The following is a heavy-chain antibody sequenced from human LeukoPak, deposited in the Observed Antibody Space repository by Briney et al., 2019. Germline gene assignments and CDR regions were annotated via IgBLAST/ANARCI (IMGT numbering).Heavy chain of an antibody. CDR1: GASFSGYY. V-gene: IGHV4-34*01. CDR3: ARAINCGGDCFDAFDI. Sequence: SETLSLTCAVYGASFSGYYWSWIRQPPGKGLEWIGEINHSGSTNYNPSLKSRVTISVDTSKNQFSLKLSSVTAADTAVYYCARAINCGGDCFDAFDIWGQGTMVTVSS. J-gene: IGHJ3*02. CDR2: INHSGST. D-gene: IGHD2-21*02.